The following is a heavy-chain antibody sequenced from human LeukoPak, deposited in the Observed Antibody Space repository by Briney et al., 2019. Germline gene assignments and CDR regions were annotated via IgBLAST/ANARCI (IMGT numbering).Heavy chain of an antibody. J-gene: IGHJ4*02. CDR2: IKQDGSEK. CDR3: AKDIRRGYNFGYDQFAY. CDR1: GFTFSSCA. Sequence: GGSLRLSCAASGFTFSSCAMSWVRLAPGKGLEWVANIKQDGSEKDYVDSVKGRFTISRDNSKNTVSLQMNSLTAEDTALYYCAKDIRRGYNFGYDQFAYWGQGTLVTVSS. V-gene: IGHV3-7*01. D-gene: IGHD5-18*01.